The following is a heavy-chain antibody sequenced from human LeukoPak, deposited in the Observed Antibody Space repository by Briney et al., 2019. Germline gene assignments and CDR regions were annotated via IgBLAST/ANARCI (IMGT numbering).Heavy chain of an antibody. D-gene: IGHD3-10*01. CDR1: GYTFSDHH. Sequence: ASVKVSCKASGYTFSDHHILWVRQAPGQGLEWMGWIHPNGHDTKYAQKFQGRMTMTTDTSISTAYMELNRVTSDDTAVYYCSGHYGPGPVWGQGTLMTASS. J-gene: IGHJ4*02. V-gene: IGHV1-2*02. CDR2: IHPNGHDT. CDR3: SGHYGPGPV.